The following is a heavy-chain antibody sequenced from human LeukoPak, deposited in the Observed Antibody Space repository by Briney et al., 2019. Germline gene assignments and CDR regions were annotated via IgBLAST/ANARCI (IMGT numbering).Heavy chain of an antibody. CDR2: ISSSGSTI. Sequence: GGSLRLSCAASGFTFSSYEMNWVRQAPGKGLEWVSYISSSGSTIYYADSVKGRFTISRDNSKNTLYLQMNSLRAEDTAVYYCAKEDYYGSGSYSDYWGQGTLVTVSS. J-gene: IGHJ4*02. CDR3: AKEDYYGSGSYSDY. CDR1: GFTFSSYE. D-gene: IGHD3-10*01. V-gene: IGHV3-48*03.